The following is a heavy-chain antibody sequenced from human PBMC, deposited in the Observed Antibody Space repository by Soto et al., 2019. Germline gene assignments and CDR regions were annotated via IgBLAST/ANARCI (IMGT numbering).Heavy chain of an antibody. CDR1: GFTFSSYA. D-gene: IGHD6-19*01. V-gene: IGHV3-30-3*01. Sequence: QSGGSLRLSCAASGFTFSSYAMHWVRQAPGKGLEWVAVISYDGSNKYYADSVKGRFTISRDNSKNTLYLQMNSLRAEDTAVYYCARDSGYSSGWYFGMDVWGQGTTVTVSS. CDR3: ARDSGYSSGWYFGMDV. CDR2: ISYDGSNK. J-gene: IGHJ6*02.